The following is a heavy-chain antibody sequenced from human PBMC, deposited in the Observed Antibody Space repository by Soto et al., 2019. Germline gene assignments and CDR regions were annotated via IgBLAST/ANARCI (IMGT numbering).Heavy chain of an antibody. J-gene: IGHJ5*02. CDR3: ARERAAATPYNRFDP. CDR1: GGSISSYY. Sequence: PSETLSLTCTVSGGSISSYYWSWIRQPPGKGLEWIGYIYYSGSTNYNPSLKSRVTISVDTSKNQFSLKLSSVTAADTAVYYCARERAAATPYNRFDPWGQGTLVTVSS. CDR2: IYYSGST. D-gene: IGHD6-13*01. V-gene: IGHV4-59*01.